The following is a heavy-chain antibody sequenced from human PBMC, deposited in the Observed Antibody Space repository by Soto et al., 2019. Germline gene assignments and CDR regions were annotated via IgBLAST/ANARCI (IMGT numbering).Heavy chain of an antibody. Sequence: SETLSLTCTVSGGSVSSGSYYWSWIRQPPGKGLEWIGYIYYSGSTNYNPSLKSRVTISVDTSKNQFSLKLSSVTAADTAVYYCARDAAAITYYYYGMDVWGQGTTVTV. J-gene: IGHJ6*02. CDR2: IYYSGST. CDR1: GGSVSSGSYY. V-gene: IGHV4-61*01. CDR3: ARDAAAITYYYYGMDV. D-gene: IGHD2-2*01.